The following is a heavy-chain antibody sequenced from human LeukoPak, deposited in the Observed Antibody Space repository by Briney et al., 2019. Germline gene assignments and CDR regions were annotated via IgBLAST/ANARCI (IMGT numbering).Heavy chain of an antibody. Sequence: ASVKVSCKASGYTFTSYGISWVRQAPGQGLEWMGWISAYNGNTNYAQKLQGRVTMTTDTSTSTAYMEMWSLRSDDTAVYYCARDGYCTSTSCSGENWFDPWGQGTLVTVSS. CDR1: GYTFTSYG. D-gene: IGHD2-2*01. V-gene: IGHV1-18*01. CDR2: ISAYNGNT. J-gene: IGHJ5*02. CDR3: ARDGYCTSTSCSGENWFDP.